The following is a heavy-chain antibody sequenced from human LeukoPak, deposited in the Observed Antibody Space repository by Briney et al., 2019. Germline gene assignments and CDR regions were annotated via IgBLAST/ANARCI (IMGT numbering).Heavy chain of an antibody. CDR1: GYTFNNYW. Sequence: GESLKISCKASGYTFNNYWIGWVRQVPGRGLEWMGMHYPDGSASTYHPSFEGRVTISADKSISTAYLQWSSLKASDTAMYYCVRLRYSGYDWGAFDIWGQGTMVTVSS. CDR3: VRLRYSGYDWGAFDI. V-gene: IGHV5-51*01. D-gene: IGHD5-12*01. CDR2: HYPDGSAS. J-gene: IGHJ3*02.